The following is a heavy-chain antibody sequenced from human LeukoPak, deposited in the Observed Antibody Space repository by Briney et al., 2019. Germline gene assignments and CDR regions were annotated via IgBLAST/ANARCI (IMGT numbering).Heavy chain of an antibody. Sequence: GGSLRLSCAASGFTFSSYAMHWVRQAPGKGLEWVAVISYDGSNKYYADSVKGRFTISRDNSKNTLYLQMNSLRAEDTAVYYCAKSQMFPGADYYYYYMDVWGKGTTVTVSS. CDR1: GFTFSSYA. D-gene: IGHD3-10*01. J-gene: IGHJ6*03. CDR3: AKSQMFPGADYYYYYMDV. V-gene: IGHV3-30-3*02. CDR2: ISYDGSNK.